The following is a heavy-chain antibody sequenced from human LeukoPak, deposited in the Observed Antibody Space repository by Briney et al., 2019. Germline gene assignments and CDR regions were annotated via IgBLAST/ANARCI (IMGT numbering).Heavy chain of an antibody. Sequence: GGSLRLSCAASGFTFSSYSMNWGRQAPGEGLGWVAHIKQDGSEKYYVDSVKGRFTISRDNAKNSLYLQMNSLRAEDTAVYYCARDQYCSGGSCYSYYYYGMDVWGQGPTVTVSS. D-gene: IGHD2-15*01. V-gene: IGHV3-7*04. CDR1: GFTFSSYS. J-gene: IGHJ6*02. CDR3: ARDQYCSGGSCYSYYYYGMDV. CDR2: IKQDGSEK.